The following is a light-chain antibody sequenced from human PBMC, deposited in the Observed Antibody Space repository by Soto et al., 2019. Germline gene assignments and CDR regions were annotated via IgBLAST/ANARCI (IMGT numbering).Light chain of an antibody. CDR2: GAS. Sequence: EIALTQSPGTLSLSPGERATLSCRASQSVSSSYLAWYQQKPGQAPRLLIYGASSRATGIPDMFSGSGSGTDFTLTISRLEPEDFAVYYCQQYRSSPPMYTFGQGTKLEIK. CDR1: QSVSSSY. V-gene: IGKV3-20*01. J-gene: IGKJ2*01. CDR3: QQYRSSPPMYT.